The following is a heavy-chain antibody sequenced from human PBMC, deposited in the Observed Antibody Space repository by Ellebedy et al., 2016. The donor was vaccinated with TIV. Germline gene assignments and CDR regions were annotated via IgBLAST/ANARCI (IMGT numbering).Heavy chain of an antibody. CDR3: ARDAARSGWISDY. J-gene: IGHJ4*02. D-gene: IGHD6-19*01. V-gene: IGHV3-48*01. CDR1: GFTLSSSA. Sequence: GESLKISCAASGFTLSSSAMNWVRQAPGKGLEWVAYISSSSSNIQYADSVKGRFTVSRDNSKDTLFLQMNSLRVEDTAVYYCARDAARSGWISDYWGQGTLVTVSS. CDR2: ISSSSSNI.